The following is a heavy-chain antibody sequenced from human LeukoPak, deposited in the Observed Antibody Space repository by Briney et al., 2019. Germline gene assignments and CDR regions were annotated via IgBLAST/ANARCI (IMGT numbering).Heavy chain of an antibody. Sequence: GGSLRLSCAASGFTFNAFNMNWVRQAPGKGLEWVSSITSGGDYIYYADSVKSRFTTSRDNAKNSLSLQLNSLRVEDTAVYYCARGHYDVLAASYKWTPDYWGQGTLVTVSS. CDR2: ITSGGDYI. CDR1: GFTFNAFN. J-gene: IGHJ4*02. D-gene: IGHD3-9*01. V-gene: IGHV3-21*01. CDR3: ARGHYDVLAASYKWTPDY.